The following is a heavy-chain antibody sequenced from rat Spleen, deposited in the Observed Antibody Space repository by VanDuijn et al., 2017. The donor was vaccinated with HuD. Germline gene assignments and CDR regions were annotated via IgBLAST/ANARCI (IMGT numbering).Heavy chain of an antibody. J-gene: IGHJ4*01. CDR2: IWGDGST. V-gene: IGHV2-1*01. Sequence: QVQLKESGPGLVQPSQTLSLTCTVSGFSLTSNSVHWVRQPPGKGLEWMGGIWGDGSTDYNSALKSRLSISRDTSKSQVFLKMNSLQTDDTGTYYCAREYLTTGVMDAWGQGASVTVSS. D-gene: IGHD1-4*01. CDR3: AREYLTTGVMDA. CDR1: GFSLTSNS.